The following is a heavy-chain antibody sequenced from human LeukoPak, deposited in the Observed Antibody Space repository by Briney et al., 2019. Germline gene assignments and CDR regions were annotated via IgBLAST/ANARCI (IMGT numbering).Heavy chain of an antibody. CDR2: IYTSGST. V-gene: IGHV4-61*02. Sequence: PSQTLSLTCTVSGGSISSGSYYWSWIRQPAGKGLEWIGRIYTSGSTNYNPSLKSRVTISVDTSKNQFSLKLSSVTAADTAVYYCARNPRARGGYLIWGQGTLVTVSS. CDR3: ARNPRARGGYLI. J-gene: IGHJ4*02. CDR1: GGSISSGSYY. D-gene: IGHD1-26*01.